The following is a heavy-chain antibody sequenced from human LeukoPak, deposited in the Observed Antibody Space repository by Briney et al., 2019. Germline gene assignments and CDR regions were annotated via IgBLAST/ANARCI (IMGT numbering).Heavy chain of an antibody. CDR1: GYTFTSYG. Sequence: ASVKVSCKASGYTFTSYGISWVRQAPGQGLEWMGWISAYNGNTNYAQKLQGRVTMTTDTSTSTAYMELRSLRSDDTAVYYCATVEKGSSPVETNHAFDIWGQGTMVTVSS. CDR3: ATVEKGSSPVETNHAFDI. J-gene: IGHJ3*02. CDR2: ISAYNGNT. V-gene: IGHV1-18*01. D-gene: IGHD6-6*01.